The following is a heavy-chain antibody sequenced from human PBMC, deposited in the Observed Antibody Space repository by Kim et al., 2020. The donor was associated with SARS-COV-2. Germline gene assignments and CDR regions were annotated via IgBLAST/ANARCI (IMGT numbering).Heavy chain of an antibody. CDR3: ARIRDSSGYYYYYGMDV. CDR2: INHSGST. CDR1: GGSFSGYY. J-gene: IGHJ6*02. V-gene: IGHV4-34*01. Sequence: SETLSLTCAVYGGSFSGYYWSWIRQPPGKGLEWIGEINHSGSTNYNPSLKSRVTISVDTSKNQFSLKLSSVTAADTAVYYCARIRDSSGYYYYYGMDVGAKGPRSPSP. D-gene: IGHD3-22*01.